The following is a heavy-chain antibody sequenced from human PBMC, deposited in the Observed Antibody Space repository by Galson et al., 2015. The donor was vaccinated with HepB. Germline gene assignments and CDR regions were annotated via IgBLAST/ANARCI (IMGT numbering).Heavy chain of an antibody. CDR1: GYTFTGYY. Sequence: SVKVSCKASGYTFTGYYMHWVRQAPGQGLEWMGRINPNSGGTNYAQKFQGRVTMTRDTSISTAYMELSRLRSDDTAVYYCARDRITMIVVVTPPDAFDIWGQGTMVTVSS. CDR3: ARDRITMIVVVTPPDAFDI. J-gene: IGHJ3*02. D-gene: IGHD3-22*01. V-gene: IGHV1-2*06. CDR2: INPNSGGT.